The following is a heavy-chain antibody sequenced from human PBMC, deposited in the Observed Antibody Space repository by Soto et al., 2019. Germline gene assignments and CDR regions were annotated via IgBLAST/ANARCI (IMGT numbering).Heavy chain of an antibody. D-gene: IGHD6-6*01. J-gene: IGHJ5*02. V-gene: IGHV4-39*01. CDR1: GGSISSSSYY. CDR2: IYYSGST. Sequence: PSETLSLTCTVSGGSISSSSYYWGWIRQPPGKGLEWIGSIYYSGSTYYNPSLKSRVTISVDTSKNQFSLKLSSVTATDTAVYYCATEYSSPRTWFDPWGQGTLVTVSS. CDR3: ATEYSSPRTWFDP.